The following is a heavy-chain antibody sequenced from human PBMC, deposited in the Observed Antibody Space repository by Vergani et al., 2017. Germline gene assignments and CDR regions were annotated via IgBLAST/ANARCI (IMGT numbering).Heavy chain of an antibody. CDR3: AKDLGGCNSISCSYYMDV. Sequence: EVQLLESGGNLIQPGGSLRLSCGASGFTFSSYAMTLVRLAPGKGLQWVSAISGSGGNTFYTDSVKGRFTISRDNSQNTVNLQMNSLRVDDTAVYYCAKDLGGCNSISCSYYMDVWGKGP. V-gene: IGHV3-23*01. D-gene: IGHD2/OR15-2a*01. CDR1: GFTFSSYA. CDR2: ISGSGGNT. J-gene: IGHJ6*03.